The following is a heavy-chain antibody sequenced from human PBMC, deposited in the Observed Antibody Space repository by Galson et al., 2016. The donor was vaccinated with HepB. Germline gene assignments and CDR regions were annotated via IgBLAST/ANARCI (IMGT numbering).Heavy chain of an antibody. V-gene: IGHV1-8*01. D-gene: IGHD1-1*01. CDR2: MSPNNGNR. CDR1: GYTFTSYD. J-gene: IGHJ4*02. CDR3: ARRRAFYNNFDF. Sequence: SVKVSCKASGYTFTSYDIHWVRQATGQGLEWMGGMSPNNGNRHFAQKFQGRVTMTWNTSISTAYMELRSLRSEDTAVYYCARRRAFYNNFDFWGQGALVTVSS.